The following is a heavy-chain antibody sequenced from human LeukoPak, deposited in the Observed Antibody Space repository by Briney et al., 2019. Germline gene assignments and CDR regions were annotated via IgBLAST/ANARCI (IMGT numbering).Heavy chain of an antibody. CDR1: GFTFSSYA. D-gene: IGHD3-22*01. V-gene: IGHV3-30*04. CDR2: ISYDGSNK. J-gene: IGHJ3*02. CDR3: ARGRLRYYDSSGSTDAFDI. Sequence: PGRSLRLSCAASGFTFSSYAMHWVRQAPGKGLEWVAVISYDGSNKYYADSVKGRFTISRDNSKNTLYLQMNSLRAEDTAVYYCARGRLRYYDSSGSTDAFDIWGQGTMVTVSS.